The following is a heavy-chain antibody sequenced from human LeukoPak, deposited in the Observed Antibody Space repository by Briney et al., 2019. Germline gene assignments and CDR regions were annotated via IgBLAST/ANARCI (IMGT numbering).Heavy chain of an antibody. CDR1: GFTFSSYW. J-gene: IGHJ4*02. Sequence: PGGSLRLSCAASGFTFSSYWMSWVRQAPGKGLEWVANIKQDGSEKYYVDSVKGRFTISRDNAKNSLYLQMSSLRAEDTAVYYCARGLAYCGGDCYSCFDYWGQGTLVTVSS. D-gene: IGHD2-21*02. CDR2: IKQDGSEK. V-gene: IGHV3-7*01. CDR3: ARGLAYCGGDCYSCFDY.